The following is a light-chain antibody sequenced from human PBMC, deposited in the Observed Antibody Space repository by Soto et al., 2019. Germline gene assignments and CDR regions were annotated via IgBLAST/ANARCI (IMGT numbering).Light chain of an antibody. CDR3: QQYNNWPRT. J-gene: IGKJ1*01. CDR1: QSVSSN. Sequence: EIVMTQSPATLSVSPGERATLSCRASQSVSSNLAWYQQNPGQAPRLLIYGTSNRATGIPTRFSGSGSGTDFTLTISSLQSEDFAVYYCQQYNNWPRTFGQGTKVEIK. V-gene: IGKV3-15*01. CDR2: GTS.